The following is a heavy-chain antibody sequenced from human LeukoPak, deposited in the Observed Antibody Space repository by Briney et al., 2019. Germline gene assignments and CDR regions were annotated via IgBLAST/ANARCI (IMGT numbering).Heavy chain of an antibody. J-gene: IGHJ5*02. V-gene: IGHV4-59*01. CDR2: IYYSGST. D-gene: IGHD5-24*01. Sequence: SETLSLTCTVSGGSISSYYWSWIRQPPGKGLEWIGYIYYSGSTNYNPSLKSRVTISVDTSKNQFSLKLTSVTAADTAVYYCARARDGNTWFDPWGQGAMVTVSS. CDR3: ARARDGNTWFDP. CDR1: GGSISSYY.